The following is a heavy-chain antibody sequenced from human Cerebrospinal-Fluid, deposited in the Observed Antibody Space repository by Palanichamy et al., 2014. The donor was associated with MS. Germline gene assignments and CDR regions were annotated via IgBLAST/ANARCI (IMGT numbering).Heavy chain of an antibody. CDR1: GGSFNDYY. D-gene: IGHD2-15*01. J-gene: IGHJ4*02. CDR2: INHSGST. CDR3: ARGGACSADSCPILGFDS. V-gene: IGHV4-34*02. Sequence: VQLQQWGAGLLKPSETLSLTCAVYGGSFNDYYWSWVRQPPGKGAGVDWGKINHSGSTNYNPSLESRVTISVDTSKNQFSLKLSSATVADTAVYYCARGGACSADSCPILGFDSWGQGTLVTVSS.